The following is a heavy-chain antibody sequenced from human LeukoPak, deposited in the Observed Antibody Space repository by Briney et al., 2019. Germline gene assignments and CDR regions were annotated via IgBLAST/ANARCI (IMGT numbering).Heavy chain of an antibody. J-gene: IGHJ4*02. D-gene: IGHD3-22*01. CDR1: GFTFSSYS. V-gene: IGHV3-23*01. Sequence: PGGSLRLSCAASGFTFSSYSMNWVRQAPGKGLEWVSAISGSGGSTYYTDSVTGRFTISRDNSKNTLYLQMNSLRAEDTALYYCASLDYFDSSDYGDYWGQGTLVTVSS. CDR3: ASLDYFDSSDYGDY. CDR2: ISGSGGST.